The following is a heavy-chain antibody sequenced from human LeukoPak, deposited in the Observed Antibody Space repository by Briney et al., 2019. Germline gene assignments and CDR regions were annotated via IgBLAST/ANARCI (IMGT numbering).Heavy chain of an antibody. CDR2: IIPLLAIA. Sequence: SVKVSCKASGGTFNNSPITWVRQAPGQGLEWVGRIIPLLAIANYAPKFQGRVTITADKSTTTAYMEVNSLRSEDTAVYYCATENGHVTMATNFAYWGQGTLVTVSS. J-gene: IGHJ4*02. D-gene: IGHD4-17*01. V-gene: IGHV1-69*04. CDR3: ATENGHVTMATNFAY. CDR1: GGTFNNSP.